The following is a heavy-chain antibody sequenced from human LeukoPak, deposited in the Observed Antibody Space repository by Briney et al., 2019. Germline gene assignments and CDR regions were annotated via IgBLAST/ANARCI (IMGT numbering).Heavy chain of an antibody. CDR3: ARGRYGDYH. CDR2: INPDGSTT. D-gene: IGHD4-17*01. J-gene: IGHJ4*02. Sequence: PGGSLRLSCAVSGFTFTNYWMFWVRQAPGKGLVWVSGINPDGSTTTYADSVKGRLTISRENAKSTLYLHMNILRVEDTAVYYCARGRYGDYHWGQGILVTVSS. V-gene: IGHV3-74*01. CDR1: GFTFTNYW.